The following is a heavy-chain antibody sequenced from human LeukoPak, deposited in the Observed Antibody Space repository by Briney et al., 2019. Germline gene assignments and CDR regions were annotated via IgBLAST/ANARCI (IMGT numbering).Heavy chain of an antibody. CDR3: ARYCSSTSCSGYAFDI. V-gene: IGHV4-31*03. J-gene: IGHJ3*02. CDR2: IYYSGST. Sequence: SQTLSLTCTVSGGSISSGGYYWSWIRQHPGKGLEWIGYIYYSGSTYYNPSLKSRVTIPVDTSKNQFSLKLSSVSAADTAVYYCARYCSSTSCSGYAFDIWGQGTMVTVSS. D-gene: IGHD2-2*01. CDR1: GGSISSGGYY.